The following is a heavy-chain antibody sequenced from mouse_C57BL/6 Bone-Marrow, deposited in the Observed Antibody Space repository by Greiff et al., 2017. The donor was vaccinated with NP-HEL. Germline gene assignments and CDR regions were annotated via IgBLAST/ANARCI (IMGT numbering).Heavy chain of an antibody. V-gene: IGHV3-6*01. CDR3: ARENSNYVYYAMDY. Sequence: EVQLVESGPGLVKPSQSLSLTCSVTGYSITSGYYWNWIRQFPGNKLEWMGYISYDGSNNYNPSLKNRISITRDTSKNQFFLKLNSVTTEDTATYYCARENSNYVYYAMDYWGQGTSVTVSS. CDR1: GYSITSGYY. J-gene: IGHJ4*01. D-gene: IGHD2-5*01. CDR2: ISYDGSN.